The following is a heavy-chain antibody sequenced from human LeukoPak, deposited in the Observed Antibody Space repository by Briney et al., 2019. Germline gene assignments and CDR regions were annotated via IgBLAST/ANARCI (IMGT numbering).Heavy chain of an antibody. D-gene: IGHD3-3*01. CDR1: GFTFSSYA. CDR3: AKNMYYDFWSGYSRIDP. J-gene: IGHJ5*02. CDR2: ISGSGGST. V-gene: IGHV3-23*01. Sequence: PGGSLRLSCAASGFTFSSYAMSWVRQALGKGLEWVSAISGSGGSTYYADSVKGRFTISRDNSKNTLYLQMNSLRAEDTAVYYCAKNMYYDFWSGYSRIDPWGQGTLVTVSS.